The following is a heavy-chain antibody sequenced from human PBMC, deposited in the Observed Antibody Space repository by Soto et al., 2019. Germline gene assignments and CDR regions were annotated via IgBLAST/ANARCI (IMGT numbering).Heavy chain of an antibody. CDR2: ISPFKGDT. CDR1: GYTFIGYG. Sequence: QVQLLQAGAEVQEVGASEKISCTASGYTFIGYGIRWVRQAPGQGLEWMGWISPFKGDTNYAQSLQGRATLTTDTSTNPAYMILRSLKSDDTAVDYCARDYGDYPTYYAMDIGGQGTTVAVSS. V-gene: IGHV1-18*01. CDR3: ARDYGDYPTYYAMDI. D-gene: IGHD4-17*01. J-gene: IGHJ6*02.